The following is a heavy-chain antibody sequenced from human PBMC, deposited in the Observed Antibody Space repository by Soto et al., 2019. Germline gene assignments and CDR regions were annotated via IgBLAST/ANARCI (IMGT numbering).Heavy chain of an antibody. CDR1: GGSISSGGYY. CDR2: IYYSGST. V-gene: IGHV4-31*03. CDR3: ARSITMVRGFSLDFDY. D-gene: IGHD3-10*01. J-gene: IGHJ4*02. Sequence: QVQLQESGPGLVKPSQTLSLTCTVSGGSISSGGYYWSWVRQHPGKGLEWIGYIYYSGSTYYNPSLKSRVTISVDTSKNQFSLKLSSVTAADTAVYYCARSITMVRGFSLDFDYWGQGTLVTVSS.